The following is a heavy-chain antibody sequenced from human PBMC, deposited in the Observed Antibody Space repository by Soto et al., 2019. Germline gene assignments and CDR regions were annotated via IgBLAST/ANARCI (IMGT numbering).Heavy chain of an antibody. CDR3: ARGSGDYVSDY. J-gene: IGHJ4*02. V-gene: IGHV4-59*01. Sequence: QVQLQESGPGLVKPSETLSLTCTVSGGSISSYYWNWIRQPPGKGLEWIGYIYYSGSTNYNPSLKSRVTISVDTSKNQFSLKLSSVTAADTAVYYCARGSGDYVSDYWGQGTLVTVSS. CDR1: GGSISSYY. CDR2: IYYSGST. D-gene: IGHD4-17*01.